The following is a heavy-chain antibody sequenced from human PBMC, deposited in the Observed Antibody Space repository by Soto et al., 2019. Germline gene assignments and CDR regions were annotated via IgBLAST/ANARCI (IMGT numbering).Heavy chain of an antibody. CDR2: ISVYNGNT. CDR1: GYTFTSSG. V-gene: IGHV1-18*01. CDR3: AISPWGNGYLNY. Sequence: QVQLVQSGAEVKKPGASVKVSCKTSGYTFTSSGISWVRQVPGQGLEWMGWISVYNGNTNYAQKFQDRVTMTTDTSTSTAYMELRSLRSDDTAVYYCAISPWGNGYLNYCGQGTLVTVSS. D-gene: IGHD3-16*01. J-gene: IGHJ4*02.